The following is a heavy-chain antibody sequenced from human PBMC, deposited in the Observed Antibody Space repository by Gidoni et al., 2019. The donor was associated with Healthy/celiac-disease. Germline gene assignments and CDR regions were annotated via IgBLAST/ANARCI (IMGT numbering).Heavy chain of an antibody. Sequence: EVQLLESGGGLVQPGGSLRLSCAASGFPFGSYAMSWVRQARGKGLEWVSAISGSGGSTYYEDSVKGRFTISRDNSKNTLYLQMNSLRAEDTAVYYCAKKRLIQLWTTFDYWGQGTLVTVSS. V-gene: IGHV3-23*01. J-gene: IGHJ4*02. CDR3: AKKRLIQLWTTFDY. CDR2: ISGSGGST. CDR1: GFPFGSYA. D-gene: IGHD5-18*01.